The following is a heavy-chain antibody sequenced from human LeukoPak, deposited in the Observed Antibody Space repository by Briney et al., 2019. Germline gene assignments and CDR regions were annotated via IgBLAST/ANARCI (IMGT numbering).Heavy chain of an antibody. Sequence: ASVKVSCKASGGTFSSYAISWVRQAPGQGLEWMGGIIPIFGTANYAQKFQGRVTITADESTSTAYMELSSLRSEDTAVYYCARLVGSGGWYERDYFDYWGQGTLVTVSS. CDR2: IIPIFGTA. V-gene: IGHV1-69*13. J-gene: IGHJ4*02. D-gene: IGHD6-19*01. CDR1: GGTFSSYA. CDR3: ARLVGSGGWYERDYFDY.